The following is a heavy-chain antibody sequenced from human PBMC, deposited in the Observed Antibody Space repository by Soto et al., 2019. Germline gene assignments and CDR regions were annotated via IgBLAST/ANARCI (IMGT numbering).Heavy chain of an antibody. CDR1: GYTFTSFG. CDR2: ISTYNGNT. Sequence: QVQLVQSGTEVRKPGASVKVSCKASGYTFTSFGISWVRQAPGQVLEWMGWISTYNGNTDYAQHLQGRLTMTTETSTSTAYMELRSLTSDDTAVYFCARGQGAGDHWGQGTLVTVSS. D-gene: IGHD1-26*01. CDR3: ARGQGAGDH. V-gene: IGHV1-18*01. J-gene: IGHJ1*01.